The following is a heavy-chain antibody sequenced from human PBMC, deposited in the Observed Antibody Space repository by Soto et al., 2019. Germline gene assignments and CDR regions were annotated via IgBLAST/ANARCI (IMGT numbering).Heavy chain of an antibody. D-gene: IGHD3-22*01. CDR1: GYTFTSYG. V-gene: IGHV1-18*01. J-gene: IGHJ4*02. Sequence: ASVKVSCKASGYTFTSYGISLVRQAPGQGLEWMGWISAYNGNTNYAQKLQGRVTMTTDTSTSTAYMELRSLRSDDTAVYYCAGYYYDSSGYYSDYWGQGTLVTVSS. CDR3: AGYYYDSSGYYSDY. CDR2: ISAYNGNT.